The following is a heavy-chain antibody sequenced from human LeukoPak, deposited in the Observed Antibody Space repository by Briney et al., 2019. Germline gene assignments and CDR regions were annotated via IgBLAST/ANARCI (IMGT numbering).Heavy chain of an antibody. Sequence: PGGSLRLSCAASGFTFSSYSMNWVRQAPGKGLEWVSYISGSSSTIYYADSVRGRLTISRDNAKNSLYLQMNSLRDEDTAVYYCARSLGYCSRTSCYLYYYYTMDVWGQGTTVTVSS. D-gene: IGHD2-2*01. J-gene: IGHJ6*02. CDR3: ARSLGYCSRTSCYLYYYYTMDV. CDR2: ISGSSSTI. CDR1: GFTFSSYS. V-gene: IGHV3-48*02.